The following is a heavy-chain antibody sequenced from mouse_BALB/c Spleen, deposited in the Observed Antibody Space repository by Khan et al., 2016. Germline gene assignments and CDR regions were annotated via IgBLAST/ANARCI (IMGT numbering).Heavy chain of an antibody. J-gene: IGHJ3*01. D-gene: IGHD1-1*01. CDR2: IHYSGST. CDR1: GYSITSGYS. V-gene: IGHV3-1*02. Sequence: QLEESGPDLVKPSQSLSLTCTVTGYSITSGYSWHWIRQFPENKLEWMGYIHYSGSTNYNPSLKSRITITRDKSKNQFFLQMNSVTTADTATYYCARWDYAESFAYWGQGTLVTVSA. CDR3: ARWDYAESFAY.